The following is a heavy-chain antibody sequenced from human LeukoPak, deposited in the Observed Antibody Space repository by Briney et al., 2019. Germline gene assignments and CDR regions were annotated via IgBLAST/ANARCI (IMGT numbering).Heavy chain of an antibody. J-gene: IGHJ4*02. Sequence: PSETLSLTCTVSGGSISTYYWSWIRQPPGKGLEWIGYFYYSGSTNYNPSLKSRVTISVDTSKNQFSLKLSSVTAADTAVYYCASLWYYYGSGTSGYFDYWGQGTLVTVSS. V-gene: IGHV4-59*01. CDR3: ASLWYYYGSGTSGYFDY. D-gene: IGHD3-10*01. CDR2: FYYSGST. CDR1: GGSISTYY.